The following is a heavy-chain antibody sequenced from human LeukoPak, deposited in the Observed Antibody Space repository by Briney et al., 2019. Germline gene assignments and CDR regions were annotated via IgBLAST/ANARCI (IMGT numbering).Heavy chain of an antibody. J-gene: IGHJ4*02. V-gene: IGHV1-46*01. CDR1: GYTFTSYY. CDR3: ARAGDSSGYYSTNLDY. Sequence: GASVKVSCKASGYTFTSYYMHWVRQAPGQGLEWMGIINPSGGSTSYAQKFQGRVTMTRDTSTSTVYMELSSLRSEDTAVYYCARAGDSSGYYSTNLDYWGQGTLVTVSS. CDR2: INPSGGST. D-gene: IGHD3-22*01.